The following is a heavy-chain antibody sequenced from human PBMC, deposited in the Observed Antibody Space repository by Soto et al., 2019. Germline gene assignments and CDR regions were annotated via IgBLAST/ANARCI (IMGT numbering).Heavy chain of an antibody. CDR1: GYTFTGYY. J-gene: IGHJ6*02. CDR3: ASASDILTGYHNYYGMDV. V-gene: IGHV1-2*02. Sequence: ASVKVSCKAPGYTFTGYYMHWVRQAPGQGLEWMGWINPNSGGTNYAQKFQGRVTMTRDTSISTAYMELSRLRSDDTAVYYCASASDILTGYHNYYGMDVWGQGTTVTVSS. D-gene: IGHD3-9*01. CDR2: INPNSGGT.